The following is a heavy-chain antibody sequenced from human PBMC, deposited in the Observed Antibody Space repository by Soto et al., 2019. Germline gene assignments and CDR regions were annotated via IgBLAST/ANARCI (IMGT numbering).Heavy chain of an antibody. CDR1: GYTFTSYY. V-gene: IGHV1-69*13. CDR2: IIPIFGTA. J-gene: IGHJ6*02. D-gene: IGHD2-15*01. Sequence: ASVKVSCKASGYTFTSYYMHWVRQAPGKGLEWMGGIIPIFGTANYAQKFQGRVTITADESTSTAYMELSSLRSEDTAVYYCAITVVAHGGRYYYYYGMDVWGQGTTVTVSS. CDR3: AITVVAHGGRYYYYYGMDV.